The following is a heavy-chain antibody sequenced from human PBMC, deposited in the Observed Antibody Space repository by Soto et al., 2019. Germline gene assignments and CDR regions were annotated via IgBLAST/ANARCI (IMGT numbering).Heavy chain of an antibody. J-gene: IGHJ6*02. D-gene: IGHD6-13*01. Sequence: EVQLVESGGGLVQPGGSLRLSCAASGFTVSSNYMSWVRQAPGKGLEWVSVIYSGGSTYYADSVKGRFTISRDNSKNTLYLQMNSLRAGDTAVYYCARDEIAAAGVGYYGMDVWGQGTTVTVSS. CDR3: ARDEIAAAGVGYYGMDV. V-gene: IGHV3-66*01. CDR1: GFTVSSNY. CDR2: IYSGGST.